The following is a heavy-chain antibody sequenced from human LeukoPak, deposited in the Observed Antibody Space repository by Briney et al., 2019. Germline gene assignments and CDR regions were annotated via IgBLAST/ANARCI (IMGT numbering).Heavy chain of an antibody. CDR1: GGTFSSYA. V-gene: IGHV1-69*04. CDR3: ARGPPRGYCSSTSCLTDY. J-gene: IGHJ4*02. CDR2: IIPILGIA. D-gene: IGHD2-2*01. Sequence: SVTVSCKASGGTFSSYAISWVRQAPGQGLEWMGRIIPILGIANYAQKFQGRVTITADKSTSTAYMELSSLRSEDTAVYYCARGPPRGYCSSTSCLTDYWGQGTLVTVSS.